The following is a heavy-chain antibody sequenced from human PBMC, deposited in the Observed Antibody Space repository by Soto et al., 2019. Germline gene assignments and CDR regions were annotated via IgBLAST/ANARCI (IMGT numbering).Heavy chain of an antibody. V-gene: IGHV1-2*04. CDR3: AREGKKLVVAAHDAFDI. Sequence: ASVKVSCKASGYTFTGYYMHWVRQAPGQGLEWMGWINPNSGGTNYAQKFQGWVTMTRDTSISTAYMELSRLRSDDTAVYYCAREGKKLVVAAHDAFDIWGQGTTVTVSS. CDR2: INPNSGGT. D-gene: IGHD2-15*01. J-gene: IGHJ3*02. CDR1: GYTFTGYY.